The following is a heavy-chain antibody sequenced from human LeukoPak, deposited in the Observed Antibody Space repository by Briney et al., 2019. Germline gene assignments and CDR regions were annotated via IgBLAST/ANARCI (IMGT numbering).Heavy chain of an antibody. V-gene: IGHV1-46*01. D-gene: IGHD3-10*01. CDR2: INPSGGST. CDR1: GYTFTSYY. CDR3: ARDRGMTSGYYYYYMDV. Sequence: ASVKVSCKASGYTFTSYYMHWVRQAPGQGLEWMGIINPSGGSTSYAQKFQGRVTMTRGMSTSTVYMELSSLRSEDTAVYYCARDRGMTSGYYYYYMDVWGKGTTVTVSS. J-gene: IGHJ6*03.